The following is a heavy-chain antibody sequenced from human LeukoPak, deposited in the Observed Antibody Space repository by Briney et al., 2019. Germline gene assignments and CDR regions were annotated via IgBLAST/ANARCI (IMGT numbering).Heavy chain of an antibody. CDR3: ARDHAGSGRAFDY. CDR1: GFTFSNYG. D-gene: IGHD2-15*01. V-gene: IGHV3-30*03. J-gene: IGHJ4*02. CDR2: LSSGGINK. Sequence: GGSLRLSCAASGFTFSNYGIHWVRQAPGKGLEWVGLLSSGGINKHYADSVKGRFIISRDNSMNTLYLQMNSLGVEDTAVYYCARDHAGSGRAFDYWGQGTLVTASS.